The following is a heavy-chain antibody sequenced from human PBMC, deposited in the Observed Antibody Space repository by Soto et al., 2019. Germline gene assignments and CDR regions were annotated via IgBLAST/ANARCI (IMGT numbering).Heavy chain of an antibody. CDR3: TTQYSDILTGLDY. D-gene: IGHD3-9*01. CDR2: IRSKANSYAT. J-gene: IGHJ4*02. CDR1: GFTFSGSA. Sequence: EVQLVESGGGLVQPGGSLKLSCAASGFTFSGSAMHWVRQASGKGLEWVGRIRSKANSYATAYAASVKGRFTISRDDSKNTAYLQMNILKTEDTAVYYCTTQYSDILTGLDYWGQGTLVTVSS. V-gene: IGHV3-73*01.